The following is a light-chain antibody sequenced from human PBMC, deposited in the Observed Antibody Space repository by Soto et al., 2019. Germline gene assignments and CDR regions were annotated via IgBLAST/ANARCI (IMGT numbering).Light chain of an antibody. J-gene: IGKJ4*01. CDR3: QQLNSYSET. CDR1: QSISSW. CDR2: DAS. V-gene: IGKV1-5*01. Sequence: IQITQSPSTLSASVGDRVTITCRASQSISSWLAWYQQKPGKAPKLLIYDASSLASGVPSRFSGSGSGTEFTLTISSLQPEDFATYYCQQLNSYSETFGGGTKVDIK.